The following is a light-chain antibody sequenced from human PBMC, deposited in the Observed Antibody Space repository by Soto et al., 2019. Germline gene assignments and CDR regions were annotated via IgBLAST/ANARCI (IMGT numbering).Light chain of an antibody. J-gene: IGLJ1*01. V-gene: IGLV2-14*03. Sequence: QSAPTQPASVSGSPGQSITISCTGTSSDVGGYNFVSWYQQHPGRAPKLMIYDVTNRPSGVSNRFYGSKSGNTASLTISDLQAEDEADYYCMSYVSSATYVFGTGTKVTVL. CDR2: DVT. CDR3: MSYVSSATYV. CDR1: SSDVGGYNF.